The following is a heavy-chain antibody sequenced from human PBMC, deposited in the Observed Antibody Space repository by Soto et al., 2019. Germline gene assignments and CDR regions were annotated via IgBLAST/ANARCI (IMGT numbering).Heavy chain of an antibody. CDR2: ISHDGSNK. D-gene: IGHD3-10*02. Sequence: GGSLRLSCEASGFTFRSYGMHWVREAPGKGLEWVGVISHDGSNKYYVDSVKGRFTISRDNAKNTLYLQMNSLRAEDTAVYYCAKDNVRGAIVRYNLLDPRGQGSSVTVSS. J-gene: IGHJ5*02. CDR1: GFTFRSYG. CDR3: AKDNVRGAIVRYNLLDP. V-gene: IGHV3-30*18.